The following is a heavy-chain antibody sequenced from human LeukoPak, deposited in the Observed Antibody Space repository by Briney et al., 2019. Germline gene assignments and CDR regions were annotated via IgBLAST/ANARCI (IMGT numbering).Heavy chain of an antibody. CDR3: ATVASPRLERRGDAFDI. CDR2: IRYDGSNK. D-gene: IGHD1-1*01. J-gene: IGHJ3*02. V-gene: IGHV3-30*02. Sequence: GGSLRLSCAASGFTFSSYGMHWVRQAPGKGLEWVAFIRYDGSNKYYADSVKGRFTISRDNSKNTLYLQMNSLRSEDTAVYYCATVASPRLERRGDAFDIWGQGTMVTVSS. CDR1: GFTFSSYG.